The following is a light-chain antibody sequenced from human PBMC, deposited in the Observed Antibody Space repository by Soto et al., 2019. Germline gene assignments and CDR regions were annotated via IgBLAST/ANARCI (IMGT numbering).Light chain of an antibody. CDR1: QTVILNY. J-gene: IGKJ1*01. CDR3: QQYYSYPRT. Sequence: EIVLTQSPGTLSLSPGERATLSFSSRQTVILNYLAWHQQKPGQTPRLLVYGASSRATGIPARFSGSGSGTDFTLTISCLQSEDFATYYCQQYYSYPRTFGQGTKVDIK. CDR2: GAS. V-gene: IGKV3-20*01.